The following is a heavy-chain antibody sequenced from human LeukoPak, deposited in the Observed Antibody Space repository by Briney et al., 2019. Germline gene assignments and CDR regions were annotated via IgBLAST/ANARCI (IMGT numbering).Heavy chain of an antibody. V-gene: IGHV1-2*02. CDR1: GYTFTGYY. CDR3: ARVGGGSDEAFDI. CDR2: INPNSGGT. J-gene: IGHJ3*02. D-gene: IGHD1-26*01. Sequence: ASVKVSCKASGYTFTGYYMHGVRQAPGHGGEWMGWINPNSGGTNYAQKFQGNVTMTGDTSISTAYMELSRLRSDDTAVYYCARVGGGSDEAFDIWGQGTMGTVSS.